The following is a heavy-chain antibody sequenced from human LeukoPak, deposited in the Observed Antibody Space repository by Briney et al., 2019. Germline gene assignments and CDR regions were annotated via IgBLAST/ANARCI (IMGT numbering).Heavy chain of an antibody. V-gene: IGHV3-23*01. D-gene: IGHD3-10*01. CDR2: ITKSGDQT. J-gene: IGHJ4*02. CDR1: GITFSNSA. Sequence: PGGSLRLSCVPSGITFSNSALSWVRQAPGKGLEWVSTITKSGDQTHYADSVRGLFTISRDIFKNTLYLQMNSLRAEDTAVYYCAKLVRGVVTKYYFDYWGQGTLVTVSS. CDR3: AKLVRGVVTKYYFDY.